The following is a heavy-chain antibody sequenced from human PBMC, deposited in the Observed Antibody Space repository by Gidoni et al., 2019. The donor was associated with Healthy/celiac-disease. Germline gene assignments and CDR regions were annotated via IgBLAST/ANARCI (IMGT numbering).Heavy chain of an antibody. D-gene: IGHD1-20*01. Sequence: EVQLVESGGGLVKPGGSLRLSCAAAGFTFSNAWRSWVRQAPGKGLEWVGRIKSKTDGGTTDYAAPVKGRFTISRDDSKNTLYLQMNSLKTEDTAVYYCTTGGYNWNPGYYYYYYGMDVWGQGTTVTVSS. J-gene: IGHJ6*02. CDR2: IKSKTDGGTT. CDR3: TTGGYNWNPGYYYYYYGMDV. CDR1: GFTFSNAW. V-gene: IGHV3-15*01.